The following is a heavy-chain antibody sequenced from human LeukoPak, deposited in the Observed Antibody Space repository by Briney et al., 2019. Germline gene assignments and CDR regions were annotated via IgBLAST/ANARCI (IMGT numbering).Heavy chain of an antibody. V-gene: IGHV1-2*02. D-gene: IGHD2-2*01. CDR3: ARDMLGRYCSSTSCYSRFDP. CDR1: GYTFTGYY. J-gene: IGHJ5*02. Sequence: GASVKVSCKASGYTFTGYYMHWVRQAPGQGLEWMGWINPNSGGTNYAQKFQGRVTMTRDTSISTAYMEPSRLRSDDTAVYYCARDMLGRYCSSTSCYSRFDPWGQGTLVTVSS. CDR2: INPNSGGT.